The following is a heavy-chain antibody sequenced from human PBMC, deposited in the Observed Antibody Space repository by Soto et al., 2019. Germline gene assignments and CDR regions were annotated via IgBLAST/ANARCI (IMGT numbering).Heavy chain of an antibody. V-gene: IGHV1-69*13. CDR2: IIPIFGTA. Sequence: GASVKVCCKASGGTFSSYAISWVRQAPGQGLEWMGGIIPIFGTANYAQKFQGRVTITADESTSTAYMELSSLRSEDTAVYYCASLPTGIAAKRDYPGQGPLVTVSP. D-gene: IGHD6-13*01. J-gene: IGHJ4*02. CDR1: GGTFSSYA. CDR3: ASLPTGIAAKRDY.